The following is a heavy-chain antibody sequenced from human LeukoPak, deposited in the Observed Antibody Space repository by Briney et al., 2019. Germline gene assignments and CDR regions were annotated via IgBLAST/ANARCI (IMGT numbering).Heavy chain of an antibody. V-gene: IGHV1-18*01. CDR2: IRAYNGNT. J-gene: IGHJ5*02. CDR1: GGTFSSYA. CDR3: ARGGNYFRFDP. Sequence: ASVNVSCKASGGTFSSYAISLLRQAPGQGLEWMGWIRAYNGNTNYAQKLQGRVTMTTDTSTATAYMELRSLRSDDTAVYYCARGGNYFRFDPWGQGTLVTVSS. D-gene: IGHD1-26*01.